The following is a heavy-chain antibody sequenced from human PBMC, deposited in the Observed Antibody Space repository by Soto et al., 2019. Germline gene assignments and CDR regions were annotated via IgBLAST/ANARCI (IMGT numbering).Heavy chain of an antibody. CDR3: AREIGIAAAGTDYYGMDV. J-gene: IGHJ6*02. Sequence: ESGGGVVPPGRSLRLSCAASGFTFSSYGMHWVRQAPGKGLEWVAVIWYDGSNKYYADSVKGRFTISRDNSKNTLYLQMNSLRAEDTAVYYCAREIGIAAAGTDYYGMDVWGQGTTVTVSS. D-gene: IGHD6-13*01. V-gene: IGHV3-33*01. CDR1: GFTFSSYG. CDR2: IWYDGSNK.